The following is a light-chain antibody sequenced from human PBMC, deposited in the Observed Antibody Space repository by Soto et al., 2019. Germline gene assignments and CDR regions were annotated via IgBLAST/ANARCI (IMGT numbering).Light chain of an antibody. J-gene: IGKJ4*01. CDR2: GAS. Sequence: IVLTQSPGTLSLSPGERATLSCRASQSVSSTYLAWYQQKPGQAPRLLIYGASSRATGIPTRFSGSGSGTDFTLTISNLEPEDFAVYYCQQHISWPLTFGGGTKVDIK. CDR1: QSVSSTY. V-gene: IGKV3-20*01. CDR3: QQHISWPLT.